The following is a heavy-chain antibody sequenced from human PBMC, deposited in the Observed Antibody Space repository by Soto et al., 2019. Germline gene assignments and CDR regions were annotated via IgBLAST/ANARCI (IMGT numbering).Heavy chain of an antibody. Sequence: ASVKVSCKASGYTFTSYYMHWVRQAPGQGLEWMGIINPSGGSTSYAQKFQGRVTMTRDTSTSTVYMELSSLRSEDTAVYYCARIDSTYYDFWSGYLDHYYYGMDVWGQGTTVTV. CDR1: GYTFTSYY. CDR2: INPSGGST. V-gene: IGHV1-46*01. CDR3: ARIDSTYYDFWSGYLDHYYYGMDV. J-gene: IGHJ6*02. D-gene: IGHD3-3*01.